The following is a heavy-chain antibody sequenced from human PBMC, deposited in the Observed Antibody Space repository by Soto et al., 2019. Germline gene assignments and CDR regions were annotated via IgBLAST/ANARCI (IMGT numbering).Heavy chain of an antibody. CDR1: GFTFSGFD. CDR3: ARDLLAAYSHSGMIDY. D-gene: IGHD3-10*01. J-gene: IGHJ4*02. V-gene: IGHV3-13*01. Sequence: GGSLRLSCEASGFTFSGFDMHWVRQPTGKGLEWVSSIGTAGDTYYADSVKGRFTISRDNSKDTVYLQMSSLTGNDTAVYYCARDLLAAYSHSGMIDYWGQGSLVTVSS. CDR2: IGTAGDT.